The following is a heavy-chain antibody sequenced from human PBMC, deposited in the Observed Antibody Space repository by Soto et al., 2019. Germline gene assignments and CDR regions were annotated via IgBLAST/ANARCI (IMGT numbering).Heavy chain of an antibody. CDR2: INHSGST. J-gene: IGHJ6*02. CDR1: GGSFSGYY. Sequence: PSETLSLTCAVYGGSFSGYYWSWIRQPPGKGLEWMGEINHSGSTNYNPSLKSRVTITVDTSKNQFSLKLSSVTAADTAVYYCARGGAKWSYSGRRNYYGMDVWGQGTTVTVSS. V-gene: IGHV4-34*01. D-gene: IGHD2-15*01. CDR3: ARGGAKWSYSGRRNYYGMDV.